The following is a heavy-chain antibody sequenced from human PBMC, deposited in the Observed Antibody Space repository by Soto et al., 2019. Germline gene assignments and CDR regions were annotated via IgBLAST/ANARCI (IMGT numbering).Heavy chain of an antibody. CDR1: GFTFSNYG. CDR2: ISYDEDNI. V-gene: IGHV3-30*18. Sequence: QVQLVESGGGVVQPGQSLRLACVGSGFTFSNYGMHWVRQAPGEGQEWVAVISYDEDNIYYADSVKGRFTISRDNSKDTLYLQMNSLRPEDTAVYFCAKSGTTVTTFWYFDLWGRGTLVTVSS. CDR3: AKSGTTVTTFWYFDL. D-gene: IGHD4-17*01. J-gene: IGHJ2*01.